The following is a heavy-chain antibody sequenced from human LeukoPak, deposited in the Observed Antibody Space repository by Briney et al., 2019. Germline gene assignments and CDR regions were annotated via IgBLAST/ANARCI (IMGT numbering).Heavy chain of an antibody. CDR1: GGTFSSYA. CDR2: IIPILGIA. CDR3: AREGLGMGDGSPGLAFDI. Sequence: GASVKVSCKASGGTFSSYAISWVRQAPGQGLEWMGRIIPILGIANYAQKFQGRVTITADKSTSTAYMELSSLRSEDTAVYYCAREGLGMGDGSPGLAFDIWGQGTMVTVSS. J-gene: IGHJ3*02. D-gene: IGHD5-24*01. V-gene: IGHV1-69*04.